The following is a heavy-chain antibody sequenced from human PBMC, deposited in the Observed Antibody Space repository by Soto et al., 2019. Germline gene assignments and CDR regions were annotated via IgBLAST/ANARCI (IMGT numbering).Heavy chain of an antibody. D-gene: IGHD3-10*01. CDR2: IYYSRST. Sequence: PPETLSLTCTVSGGYISSSSYYGGWIRQPPGKGLERIGSIYYSRSTYYNPSLKSRVTISVDTSKTQFSLKLSSVTGGDTTVYYCAGGPSGSGSCGSWGQARLVAFSS. CDR3: AGGPSGSGSCGS. J-gene: IGHJ4*02. V-gene: IGHV4-39*01. CDR1: GGYISSSSYY.